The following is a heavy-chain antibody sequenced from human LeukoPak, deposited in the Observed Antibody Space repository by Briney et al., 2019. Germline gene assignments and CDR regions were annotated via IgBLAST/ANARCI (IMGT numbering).Heavy chain of an antibody. J-gene: IGHJ4*02. V-gene: IGHV4-59*01. CDR1: GGSITSYY. D-gene: IGHD3-9*01. Sequence: SETLSLTCTVSGGSITSYYWSWIRQPPGKGLEWIGYIYYSGSTNYNPSLKSRVTISVDTSKNQFSLKLSSVTAADTAVYYCARGGVYYDILTGYKQFDYWGQGTLVTVSS. CDR2: IYYSGST. CDR3: ARGGVYYDILTGYKQFDY.